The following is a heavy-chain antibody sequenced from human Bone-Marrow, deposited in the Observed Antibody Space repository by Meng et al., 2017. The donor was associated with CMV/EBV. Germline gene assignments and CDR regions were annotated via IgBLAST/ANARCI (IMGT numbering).Heavy chain of an antibody. D-gene: IGHD2-2*01. Sequence: ASVKVSCKASGYTFTSYGISWVRQAPGQGLEWMGWISAYNGNTNYAQKLQGRVTMTTDTSTSTAYMELRSLRSDDTAVYYCARAPNLGYCSSTICPDPYFDYWGQGTLVTVSS. CDR3: ARAPNLGYCSSTICPDPYFDY. J-gene: IGHJ4*02. V-gene: IGHV1-18*01. CDR1: GYTFTSYG. CDR2: ISAYNGNT.